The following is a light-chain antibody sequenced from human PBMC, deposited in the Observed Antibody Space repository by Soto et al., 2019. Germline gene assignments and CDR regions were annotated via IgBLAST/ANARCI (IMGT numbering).Light chain of an antibody. V-gene: IGKV3-15*01. CDR1: QSVSSN. J-gene: IGKJ4*01. CDR2: GAS. CDR3: QQYNNWPPVLT. Sequence: EIVMTQSPATLSVSPGERATLSCMASQSVSSNLAWYQQKPGQAPRLLIYGASTRATGIPARFSGSGSGTEFTLTISSLQSEDFAVYYCQQYNNWPPVLTFGGGTKVEIK.